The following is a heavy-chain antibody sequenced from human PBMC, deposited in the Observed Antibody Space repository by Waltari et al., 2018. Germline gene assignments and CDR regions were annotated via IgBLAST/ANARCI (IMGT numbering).Heavy chain of an antibody. CDR2: ISPNSSST. CDR1: RLSFSTYG. CDR3: ANTLTPYYFDY. D-gene: IGHD7-27*01. J-gene: IGHJ4*02. V-gene: IGHV3-23*01. Sequence: EVQLLESGGGLVQPGGSLRLSCTASRLSFSTYGMTWVRQAPGKGLEWVSSISPNSSSTYYADSVKGRFTISRDNSKNTLYLQMNSLRAEDTAVYYCANTLTPYYFDYWGQGTLVTVSS.